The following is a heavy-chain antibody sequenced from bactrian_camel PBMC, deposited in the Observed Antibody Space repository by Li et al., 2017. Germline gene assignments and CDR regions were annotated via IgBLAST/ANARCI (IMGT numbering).Heavy chain of an antibody. J-gene: IGHJ4*01. Sequence: VQLVESGGGLVQPGGSLRLSCSASGFTFSRYGMVWVPQAPGKGLEWVSGIYDDDAYYTDSVKGRFTISRDNGKNTGYLQMNMLKSSDTALYWCAAAEGSWYGVYKHWAQGTQVTVS. CDR3: AAAEGSWYGVYKH. CDR2: IYDDDA. V-gene: IGHV3S10*01. D-gene: IGHD6*01. CDR1: GFTFSRYG.